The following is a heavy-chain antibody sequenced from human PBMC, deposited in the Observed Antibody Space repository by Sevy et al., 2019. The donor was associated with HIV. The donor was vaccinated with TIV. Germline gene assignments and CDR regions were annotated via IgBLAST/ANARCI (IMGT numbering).Heavy chain of an antibody. CDR1: GFTFNNVW. CDR3: TTGVSLFQH. Sequence: GGSRRLSCAASGFTFNNVWMSWVRQAPGKGLEWVAHIKSKSDGGTTDYAAPVRGRFTISRDDSKNTLYLQMNSLKTEDTAVYYCTTGVSLFQHWGQGTLVTVSS. D-gene: IGHD2-8*01. V-gene: IGHV3-15*01. J-gene: IGHJ1*01. CDR2: IKSKSDGGTT.